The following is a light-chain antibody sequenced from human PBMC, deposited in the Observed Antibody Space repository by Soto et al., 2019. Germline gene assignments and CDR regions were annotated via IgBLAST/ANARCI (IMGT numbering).Light chain of an antibody. J-gene: IGKJ1*01. CDR1: QSVSSSY. CDR2: GAS. Sequence: EIVLTQSAGTLSLSPGERATISWRASQSVSSSYLAWYQQKAGQAPRLIIYGASSRPTGIPDRFSGSGYGTDFNLTISRLETADFAVYYCQQYGSSRWTFGQGTKVDIK. V-gene: IGKV3-20*01. CDR3: QQYGSSRWT.